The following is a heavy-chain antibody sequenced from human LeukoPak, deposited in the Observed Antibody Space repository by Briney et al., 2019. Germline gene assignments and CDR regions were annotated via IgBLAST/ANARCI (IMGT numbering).Heavy chain of an antibody. J-gene: IGHJ6*03. CDR2: IYYSGST. CDR3: ARTRFGVVPTRYYYYYYMDV. Sequence: LRLSCAASGFTFSSYAMSWIRQPPGKGLESIGYIYYSGSTYYNPSLKSRVTISVDTSKNQFSLKLSSVTAADTAVYYCARTRFGVVPTRYYYYYYMDVWGKGTTVTVSS. D-gene: IGHD3-3*01. V-gene: IGHV4-30-4*08. CDR1: GFTFSSYA.